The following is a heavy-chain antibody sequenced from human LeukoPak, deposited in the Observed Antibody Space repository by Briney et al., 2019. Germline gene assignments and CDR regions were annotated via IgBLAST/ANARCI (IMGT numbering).Heavy chain of an antibody. CDR1: DGSISSGGYS. Sequence: SQTLSLTCAVSDGSISSGGYSWSWIRQPPGKGLEWIGYIYHSGSTYYNPSLKSRVTISVDRSKNQFSLKLSSVTAADTAVYYCARTTVTTDWYFDLWGRGTLVTVSS. CDR3: ARTTVTTDWYFDL. CDR2: IYHSGST. V-gene: IGHV4-30-2*01. J-gene: IGHJ2*01. D-gene: IGHD4-17*01.